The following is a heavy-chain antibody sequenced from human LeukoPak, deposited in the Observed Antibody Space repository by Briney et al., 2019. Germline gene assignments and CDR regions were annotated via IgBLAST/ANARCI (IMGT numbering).Heavy chain of an antibody. CDR2: IYSGGST. J-gene: IGHJ3*02. Sequence: PGGSLRLSCAASGFTVSSNYMSWVRQAPGKGLEWVSVIYSGGSTYYADSVEGRFTISRDNSKNTLYLQMNSLRAEDTAVYYCARGSGNPSTAFDIWGQGTMVTVSS. V-gene: IGHV3-53*01. D-gene: IGHD1-26*01. CDR3: ARGSGNPSTAFDI. CDR1: GFTVSSNY.